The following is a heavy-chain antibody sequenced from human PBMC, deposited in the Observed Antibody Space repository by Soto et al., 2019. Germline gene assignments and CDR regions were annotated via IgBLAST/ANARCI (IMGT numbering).Heavy chain of an antibody. J-gene: IGHJ6*02. V-gene: IGHV4-61*08. Sequence: SETLSLTCSVSGDSVSSGGYYWSWTRQPPGKGLEWIGYIYSSGSANYNPSLKSRVTISRDTSKNQISLKVASVTAADTVGYYCARGFSSVSMDAWGQGTTVTVS. CDR1: GDSVSSGGYY. CDR3: ARGFSSVSMDA. D-gene: IGHD6-19*01. CDR2: IYSSGSA.